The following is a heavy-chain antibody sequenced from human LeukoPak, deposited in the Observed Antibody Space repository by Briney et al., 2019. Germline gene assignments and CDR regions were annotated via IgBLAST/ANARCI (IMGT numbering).Heavy chain of an antibody. CDR3: AKYMTPDTVAAIPPFDY. J-gene: IGHJ4*02. Sequence: GGSLRLSCAASGFGFSSYAVSWVRQGPGKGLEWVSRVTGIVGRTYYADSVDGRFTISRDNSKSTVYLQMNSLRAEDTAVYYCAKYMTPDTVAAIPPFDYWGQGTLVTVSS. CDR2: VTGIVGRT. D-gene: IGHD5-12*01. CDR1: GFGFSSYA. V-gene: IGHV3-23*01.